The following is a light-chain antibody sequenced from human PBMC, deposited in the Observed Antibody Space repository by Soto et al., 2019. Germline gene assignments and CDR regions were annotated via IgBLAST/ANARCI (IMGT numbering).Light chain of an antibody. V-gene: IGLV2-14*01. CDR3: SSYTSSRAYV. CDR2: EVS. CDR1: RYDVGGYNY. Sequence: QSALTQPPSVSGSPGQSVTMSCTGTRYDVGGYNYVSWYQQQSGKAPKLMIHEVSNRPSGVSNRFSGSKSGNTASLTISGLQAEDEADYYCSSYTSSRAYVFGIGTKLTVL. J-gene: IGLJ1*01.